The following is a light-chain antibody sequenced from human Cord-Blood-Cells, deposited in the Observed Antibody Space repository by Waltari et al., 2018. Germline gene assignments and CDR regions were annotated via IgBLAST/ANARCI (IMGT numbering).Light chain of an antibody. CDR2: ENN. J-gene: IGLJ2*01. V-gene: IGLV1-51*02. Sequence: QSVLTQPPSLSAAPGQKVPIPCPGTSSHIRTNYVFWYQQLPGTAPKLLIYENNKRPSGIPDRFSGSKSGTSATLGITGLQTGDEADYYCGTWDSSLSAAVFGGGTKLTVL. CDR1: SSHIRTNY. CDR3: GTWDSSLSAAV.